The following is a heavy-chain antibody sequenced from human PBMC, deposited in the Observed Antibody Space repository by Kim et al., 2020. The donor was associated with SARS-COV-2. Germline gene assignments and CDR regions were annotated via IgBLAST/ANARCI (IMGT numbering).Heavy chain of an antibody. V-gene: IGHV6-1*01. D-gene: IGHD6-13*01. Sequence: SQTLSLTCAISGDSVSGNIVAWNWIRQSPSRGLEWLGRTYYRSRWYNDYALSVKSRISINPDTSKNQFSLQLNSVTPEDTAVYYCARTLAATGTNYFDYWGQGTLVTVSS. CDR3: ARTLAATGTNYFDY. CDR1: GDSVSGNIVA. J-gene: IGHJ4*02. CDR2: TYYRSRWYN.